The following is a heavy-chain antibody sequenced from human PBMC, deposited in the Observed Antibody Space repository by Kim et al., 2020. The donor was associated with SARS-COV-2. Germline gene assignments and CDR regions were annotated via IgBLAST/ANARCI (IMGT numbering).Heavy chain of an antibody. D-gene: IGHD3-10*01. CDR3: ARGGLSGSGSYYASLAGGGDGDDY. CDR1: GGSFSGYY. J-gene: IGHJ4*02. CDR2: INHSGNT. V-gene: IGHV4-34*01. Sequence: SETLSLTCAVYGGSFSGYYWSWIRQPPGKGLEWIGEINHSGNTNYNPSLKSRVTISVDTSKNQFSLKLSSVTAADTAVYYCARGGLSGSGSYYASLAGGGDGDDYWGQGTLVTVSS.